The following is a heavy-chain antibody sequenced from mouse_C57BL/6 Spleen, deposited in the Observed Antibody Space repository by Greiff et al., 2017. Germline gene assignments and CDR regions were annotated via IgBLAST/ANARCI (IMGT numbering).Heavy chain of an antibody. CDR2: INPEDGDT. Sequence: VQLQQSGAELVRPGASVKLSCTASGFNIKDYYMHWVKQRPEQGLEWIGRINPEDGDTEYAAKFQGKATMTADTSSNTAYLQLSSLTSEDTAVYYCSDSSGTRAMDYWGQGTSVTVSS. CDR1: GFNIKDYY. J-gene: IGHJ4*01. D-gene: IGHD3-2*02. V-gene: IGHV14-1*01. CDR3: SDSSGTRAMDY.